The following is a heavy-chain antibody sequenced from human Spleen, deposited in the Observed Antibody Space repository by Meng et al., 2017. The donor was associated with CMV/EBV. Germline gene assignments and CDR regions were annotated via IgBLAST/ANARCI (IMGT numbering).Heavy chain of an antibody. CDR1: GYTFTGYS. CDR3: ARVYYDFWSGYADFDI. V-gene: IGHV1-2*02. CDR2: INPYSGGT. D-gene: IGHD3-3*01. Sequence: ASVKVSCKASGYTFTGYSMHWVRQAPGQGLEWMGWINPYSGGTNYAQKFQGRVTMTRDTSISTAYMELSRLRSDDTAVYYCARVYYDFWSGYADFDIWGQGTMVTVSS. J-gene: IGHJ3*02.